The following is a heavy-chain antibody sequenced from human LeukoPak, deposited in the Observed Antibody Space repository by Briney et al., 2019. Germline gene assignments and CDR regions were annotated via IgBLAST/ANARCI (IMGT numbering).Heavy chain of an antibody. CDR1: GGAISSYY. J-gene: IGHJ5*02. CDR2: IYYSGST. V-gene: IGHV4-59*01. D-gene: IGHD2-2*03. Sequence: SETLSLTCTVSGGAISSYYWSWIRQPPGKGLDWIGYIYYSGSTNYNPSLKSRVTISVDTSKNQFSLKLSSVTAADTAVYYCARVFGYCSSTSCYDWFDPWGQGTLVTVSS. CDR3: ARVFGYCSSTSCYDWFDP.